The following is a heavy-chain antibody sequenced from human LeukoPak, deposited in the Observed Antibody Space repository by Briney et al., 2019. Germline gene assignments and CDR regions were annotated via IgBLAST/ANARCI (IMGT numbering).Heavy chain of an antibody. Sequence: GGSLRLSCAASGFTFSSYAMSWVRQAPGKGLEWVSAISGTGGTTYYADSVKGRVSISRDNSKNTLYLQMNSLRAEDTAVYYCAKDNERKRFDYWGQGTLVTVSS. V-gene: IGHV3-23*01. CDR2: ISGTGGTT. D-gene: IGHD1-1*01. CDR1: GFTFSSYA. CDR3: AKDNERKRFDY. J-gene: IGHJ4*02.